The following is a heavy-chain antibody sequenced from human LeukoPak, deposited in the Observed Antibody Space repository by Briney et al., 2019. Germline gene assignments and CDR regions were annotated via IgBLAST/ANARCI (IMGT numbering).Heavy chain of an antibody. Sequence: KPSETLSLTCTVSGGSISSGSYYWSWIRQPAGKGLEWIGRIYTSGSTNYNPSLKSRVTISVDTSKNQFSLKLSSVTAADTAVYYCVGATTSYYYYYYMDVWGKGTTVTISS. V-gene: IGHV4-61*02. CDR2: IYTSGST. J-gene: IGHJ6*03. CDR3: VGATTSYYYYYYMDV. CDR1: GGSISSGSYY. D-gene: IGHD1-14*01.